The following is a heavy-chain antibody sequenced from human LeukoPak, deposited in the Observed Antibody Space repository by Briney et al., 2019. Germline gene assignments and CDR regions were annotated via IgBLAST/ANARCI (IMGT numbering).Heavy chain of an antibody. Sequence: QPGGSLRLSCAASGFSFTNYWMSWVRQARGMGLEWVAIINQDGSERYYVDSVKGRFTVSRDSAKNSLYLQMNSLRVEDTAVYYCARDKITGASTNDYWGQGTLVTVSS. D-gene: IGHD1-14*01. CDR1: GFSFTNYW. V-gene: IGHV3-7*01. J-gene: IGHJ4*02. CDR3: ARDKITGASTNDY. CDR2: INQDGSER.